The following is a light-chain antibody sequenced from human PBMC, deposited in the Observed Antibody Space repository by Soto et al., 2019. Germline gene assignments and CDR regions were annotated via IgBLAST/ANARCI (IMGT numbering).Light chain of an antibody. Sequence: EIVMTQSPATLSVSPGERATLSCRASQSVSSNFAWYQQKPGQAPRLLIYGASTRATGIPARFSGSGSGTDFTLTISSLESEDFAVYYCQQYNSWPFTFGRGTKVDIK. CDR1: QSVSSN. V-gene: IGKV3-15*01. CDR3: QQYNSWPFT. J-gene: IGKJ4*01. CDR2: GAS.